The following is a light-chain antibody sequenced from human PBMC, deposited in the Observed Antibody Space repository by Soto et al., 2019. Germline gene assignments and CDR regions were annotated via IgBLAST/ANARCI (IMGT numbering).Light chain of an antibody. J-gene: IGKJ1*01. CDR3: QQYNSYSWT. Sequence: DIQMTQSPSTLSASVGDRVTITCRASQSINSWLAWYQQKPGEAPNLLIYDAASLESGVPSRFSGSGSGTEFSLAISSLQPDDFATYYCQQYNSYSWTFGQGTKVEIK. CDR1: QSINSW. CDR2: DAA. V-gene: IGKV1-5*01.